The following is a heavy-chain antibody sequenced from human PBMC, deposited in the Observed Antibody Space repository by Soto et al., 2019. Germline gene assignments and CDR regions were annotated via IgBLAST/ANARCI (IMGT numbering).Heavy chain of an antibody. D-gene: IGHD6-13*01. CDR2: IWYDGSNR. V-gene: IGHV3-33*01. J-gene: IGHJ6*02. Sequence: QVQLVESGGGVVQPGRSLRLSCAASGFTFSSYGMHWVRQAPGKGLEWVAVIWYDGSNRYYADSVKGRFTISRDNSKNTLYLQMNSLRPEDTAVYYCARPPAAGTYVATGGVDVWGQGNTVTVSS. CDR1: GFTFSSYG. CDR3: ARPPAAGTYVATGGVDV.